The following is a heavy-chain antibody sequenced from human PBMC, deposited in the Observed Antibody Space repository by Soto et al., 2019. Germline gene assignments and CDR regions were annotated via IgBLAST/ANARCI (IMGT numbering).Heavy chain of an antibody. J-gene: IGHJ4*02. D-gene: IGHD5-12*01. CDR2: INHSGST. V-gene: IGHV4-34*01. CDR3: ARRGRDGYNFDY. CDR1: GGSFSGYY. Sequence: SETLSLTCAVYGGSFSGYYWSWIRQPPGKGLEWIGEINHSGSTNYNPSLKSRVTISVDTSKNQFSLKLSSVTAADTAVYYCARRGRDGYNFDYWGQGTLVTSPQ.